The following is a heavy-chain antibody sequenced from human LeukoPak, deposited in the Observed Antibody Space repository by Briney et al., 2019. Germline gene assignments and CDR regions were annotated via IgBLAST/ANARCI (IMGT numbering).Heavy chain of an antibody. CDR2: IWYDGSNK. CDR1: GFTFSSYG. Sequence: GGSLRLSCAASGFTFSSYGMHWVRQAPGKGLEWVAVIWYDGSNKYYADSVKGRFTISRDNSKNTLYLQMNSLRADDTAVYHCARDSGSYLQPTDYWGQGTLVTVSS. D-gene: IGHD1-26*01. J-gene: IGHJ4*02. CDR3: ARDSGSYLQPTDY. V-gene: IGHV3-33*01.